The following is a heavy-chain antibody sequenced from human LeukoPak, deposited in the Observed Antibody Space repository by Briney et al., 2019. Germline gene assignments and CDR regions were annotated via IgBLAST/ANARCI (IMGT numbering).Heavy chain of an antibody. CDR1: GFTVSSNY. Sequence: GGSLRLSCAASGFTVSSNYMNWVRQAPGKGLEWVSSISSSSDVYYADSVKGRFTISRDNAKNSLYLQMNSLRDEDTAVYYCARDNPPGYYDSSGTYYFDYWGQGTLVTVSS. V-gene: IGHV3-69-1*01. CDR3: ARDNPPGYYDSSGTYYFDY. D-gene: IGHD3-22*01. CDR2: ISSSSDV. J-gene: IGHJ4*02.